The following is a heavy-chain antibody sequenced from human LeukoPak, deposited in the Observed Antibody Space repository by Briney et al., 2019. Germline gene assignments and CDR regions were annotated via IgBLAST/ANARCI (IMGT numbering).Heavy chain of an antibody. V-gene: IGHV3-21*01. CDR1: GFSFSSYA. D-gene: IGHD6-19*01. CDR3: ARDQGWYLDY. Sequence: PGGSLRLSCAASGFSFSSYAMHWVRQAPGKGLEWVSSISSSSSYIYYADSVKGRFTISRDNAKNSLYLQMNSLRAEDTAVYYCARDQGWYLDYWGQGTLVTVSS. J-gene: IGHJ4*02. CDR2: ISSSSSYI.